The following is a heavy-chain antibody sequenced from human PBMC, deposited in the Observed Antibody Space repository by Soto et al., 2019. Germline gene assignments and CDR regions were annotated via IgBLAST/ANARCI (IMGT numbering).Heavy chain of an antibody. CDR3: ARIVGARLNDY. J-gene: IGHJ4*02. D-gene: IGHD1-26*01. V-gene: IGHV3-11*05. CDR2: ISTTGSYT. CDR1: GFTFSDYY. Sequence: QVQLVESGGGLVKPGGSLRLSCAASGFTFSDYYMTWFRQAPGKGLECLSCISTTGSYTNYADFVKGRFTISRDNAENSLYLQMDSLRGEDTAVYYCARIVGARLNDYWGQGTLVTVS.